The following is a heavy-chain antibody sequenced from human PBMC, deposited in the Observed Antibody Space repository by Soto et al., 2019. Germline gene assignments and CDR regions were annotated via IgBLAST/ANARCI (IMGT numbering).Heavy chain of an antibody. J-gene: IGHJ4*02. V-gene: IGHV1-69*13. Sequence: ASVKVSCKASGGTFSSYAISWVRQAPGQGLEWMGGIIPIFGTANYAQKFQGRVTITADESTSTAYMELSSLRSEDTAVYYCARGMYELSGNSGRFLEWLLVVYWGQGTLVTVSS. D-gene: IGHD3-3*01. CDR1: GGTFSSYA. CDR2: IIPIFGTA. CDR3: ARGMYELSGNSGRFLEWLLVVY.